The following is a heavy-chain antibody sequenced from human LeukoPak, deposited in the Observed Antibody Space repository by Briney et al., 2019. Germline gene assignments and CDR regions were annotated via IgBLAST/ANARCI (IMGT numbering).Heavy chain of an antibody. Sequence: GGSLRLSCAASGFTFSSYAMSWVRQDPEKGLEWVSYISGSGANTYYTDSVKGRFTISRDNSKNTLYLQMNSLRAEDTAVFYCAKRSGYTTGWFFDFWGQGTLVTVSS. V-gene: IGHV3-23*01. D-gene: IGHD6-19*01. CDR1: GFTFSSYA. CDR3: AKRSGYTTGWFFDF. CDR2: ISGSGANT. J-gene: IGHJ4*02.